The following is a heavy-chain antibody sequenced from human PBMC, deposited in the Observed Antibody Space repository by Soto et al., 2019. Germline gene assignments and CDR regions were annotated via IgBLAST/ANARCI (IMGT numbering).Heavy chain of an antibody. J-gene: IGHJ5*02. Sequence: SETLSCTGAVSGYSINSAYYWGWLRQPPGKGLEWIGSIYHGVSTYYNPSLNSRITLSIYMTNNHVSMTMNFATAEDTAVYYCARAGPWVPYYYDSSPYTFENWFDPWGQGTLVTVSS. V-gene: IGHV4-38-2*01. CDR1: GYSINSAYY. CDR2: IYHGVST. CDR3: ARAGPWVPYYYDSSPYTFENWFDP. D-gene: IGHD3-22*01.